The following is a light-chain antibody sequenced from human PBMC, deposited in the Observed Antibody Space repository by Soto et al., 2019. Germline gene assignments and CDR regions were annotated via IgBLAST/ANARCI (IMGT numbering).Light chain of an antibody. CDR1: QSIGNY. Sequence: DIQMTQSPSSLSASVGDRVTITCRASQSIGNYLNWYQQQVWKVPKLLIHAASTLQSGVPSRFSGSGSGTDFTLTISSLQPEDFATYYCQQSYSTPAWTFGQGTKVQIK. V-gene: IGKV1-39*01. J-gene: IGKJ1*01. CDR2: AAS. CDR3: QQSYSTPAWT.